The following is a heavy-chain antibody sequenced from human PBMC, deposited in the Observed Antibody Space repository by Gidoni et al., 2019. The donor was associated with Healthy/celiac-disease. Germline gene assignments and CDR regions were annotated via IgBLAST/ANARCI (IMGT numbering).Heavy chain of an antibody. D-gene: IGHD3-22*01. CDR3: ARDSAVNYYDSSGYDY. J-gene: IGHJ4*02. Sequence: QVQLVQSGAEVKKPGASVKVSCKASGYHCTSDGISWVRQAPGQGLEWMGWIRAYNGNTNYAQKLQGRVTMTTDTSTSTAYMELRSLRSDDTAVYYCARDSAVNYYDSSGYDYWGQGTLVTVSS. CDR2: IRAYNGNT. CDR1: GYHCTSDG. V-gene: IGHV1-18*01.